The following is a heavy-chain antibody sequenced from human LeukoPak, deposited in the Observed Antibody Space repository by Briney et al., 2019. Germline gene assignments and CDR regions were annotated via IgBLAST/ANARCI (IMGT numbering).Heavy chain of an antibody. Sequence: ASVKVSCKASGYTFTSYYMHWVRQAPGQGLEWMGVINPSGGSTSYAQKFQGRVTMTRDTSTSTVYMELSSLRSEDTAVYYCARVWSTTNEFDYWGQGTLVTVSS. CDR1: GYTFTSYY. D-gene: IGHD2-2*01. CDR2: INPSGGST. V-gene: IGHV1-46*01. J-gene: IGHJ4*02. CDR3: ARVWSTTNEFDY.